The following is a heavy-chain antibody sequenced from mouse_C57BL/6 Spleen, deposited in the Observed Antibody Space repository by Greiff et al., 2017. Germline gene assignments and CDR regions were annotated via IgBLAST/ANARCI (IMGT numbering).Heavy chain of an antibody. CDR1: GFNIKNTY. CDR2: IDPANGNT. D-gene: IGHD2-2*01. J-gene: IGHJ3*01. V-gene: IGHV14-3*01. CDR3: ASYGYDEGAWFAY. Sequence: VQLQQSVAELVRPGASVKLSCTASGFNIKNTYMHWVKQRPEQGLEWIGRIDPANGNTKYAPKFQGKATITADTSSNPAYLQLSSLTSEDTAIDYCASYGYDEGAWFAYWGQGTLVTVSA.